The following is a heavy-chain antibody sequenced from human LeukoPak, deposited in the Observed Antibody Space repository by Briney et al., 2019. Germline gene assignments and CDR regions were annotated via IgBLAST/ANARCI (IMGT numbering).Heavy chain of an antibody. J-gene: IGHJ6*03. CDR3: ARDHYDFWSGYHYYYYYYMDV. V-gene: IGHV4-39*07. D-gene: IGHD3-3*01. CDR2: IYYSGST. Sequence: SETLSLTCTVSGGSISSSSYYWGWIRQPPGKGLEWIGSIYYSGSTYYNPSLKSRVTISVDTSKNQFSLKLSSVTAADAAVYYCARDHYDFWSGYHYYYYYYMDVWGKGTTVTVSS. CDR1: GGSISSSSYY.